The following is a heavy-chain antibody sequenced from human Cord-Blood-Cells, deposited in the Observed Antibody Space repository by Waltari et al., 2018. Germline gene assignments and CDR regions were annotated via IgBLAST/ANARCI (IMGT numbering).Heavy chain of an antibody. D-gene: IGHD5-12*01. CDR3: ASLGLHDAFDI. J-gene: IGHJ3*02. CDR1: GFTFSRYS. Sequence: EVQLVESGGGLVQPGGSLSLSCATFGFTFSRYSMNCVRQAPGKGLEWFSSISSSRSYIYYADSVKGRFTISRDNAKNSLYLQMNSLRAEDTAVYYWASLGLHDAFDIWGQGTMVTVSS. V-gene: IGHV3-21*01. CDR2: ISSSRSYI.